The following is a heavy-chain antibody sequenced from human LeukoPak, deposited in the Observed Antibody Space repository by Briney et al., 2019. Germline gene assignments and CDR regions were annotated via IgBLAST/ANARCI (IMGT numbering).Heavy chain of an antibody. D-gene: IGHD2-15*01. J-gene: IGHJ4*02. CDR3: AKMSSPLVVAATPDY. Sequence: GGSLLLSCAASGFTFSSYAMSWVRQAPGKGLECVSAISGSGGSTYYADSVKGRFTISRDNSKNTLYLQMNSLRAEDTAVYYCAKMSSPLVVAATPDYWGQGTLVTVSS. CDR2: ISGSGGST. CDR1: GFTFSSYA. V-gene: IGHV3-23*01.